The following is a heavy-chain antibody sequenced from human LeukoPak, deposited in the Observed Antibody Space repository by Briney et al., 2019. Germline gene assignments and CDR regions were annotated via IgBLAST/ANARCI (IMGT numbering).Heavy chain of an antibody. CDR1: GFTFSSYS. D-gene: IGHD3-10*01. V-gene: IGHV3-48*04. J-gene: IGHJ4*02. CDR2: ISSSPSTI. Sequence: GGSLRLSCAASGFTFSSYSMNWVRQAPGKGLEWVSFISSSPSTIYYADSVRGRFTISRDNAKNSLYLQMNSLRAEDTAVYYCVLNYGSGSYYLPLWGQGTLVTVSS. CDR3: VLNYGSGSYYLPL.